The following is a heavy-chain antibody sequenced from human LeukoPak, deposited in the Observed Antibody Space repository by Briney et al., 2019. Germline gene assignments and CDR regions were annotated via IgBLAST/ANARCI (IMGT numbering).Heavy chain of an antibody. CDR1: GYTFTGYY. Sequence: ASVKVSCKASGYTFTGYYMHWVRQAPGQGLERMGRINPNSGGTNYAQKFQGRVTMTRDTSISTAYMELSRLRSDDTAVYYCARDYYYGSVSNWFDPWGQGTLVTVSS. J-gene: IGHJ5*02. CDR2: INPNSGGT. D-gene: IGHD3-10*01. V-gene: IGHV1-2*06. CDR3: ARDYYYGSVSNWFDP.